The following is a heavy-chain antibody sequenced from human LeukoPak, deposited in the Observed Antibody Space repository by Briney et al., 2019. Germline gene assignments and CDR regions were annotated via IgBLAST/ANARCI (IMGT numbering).Heavy chain of an antibody. D-gene: IGHD1-26*01. CDR1: GGSISSYY. CDR3: ARGVGWELHLDY. CDR2: IYYSGST. Sequence: SETLSLTCTVSGGSISSYYWSWIRQPPGKGLEWIGHIYYSGSTNYNPSLKSRVTISVDTSKNQFSLKLSSVTAADTAVYYCARGVGWELHLDYWGQGTLVTVSS. J-gene: IGHJ4*02. V-gene: IGHV4-59*01.